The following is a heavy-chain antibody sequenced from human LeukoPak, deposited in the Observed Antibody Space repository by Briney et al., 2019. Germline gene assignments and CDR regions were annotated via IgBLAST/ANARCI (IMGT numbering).Heavy chain of an antibody. CDR3: ARLVRRGSKEAFDI. J-gene: IGHJ3*02. CDR1: GGSISSYY. CDR2: IYYSGST. D-gene: IGHD5-12*01. V-gene: IGHV4-59*08. Sequence: SETLSLTCTVSGGSISSYYWSWIRQPPGKGLEWIGYIYYSGSTNYNPSLKSRVTISVDTSKNQFSLKLSSVTAADTAVYYCARLVRRGSKEAFDIWGQGTMVTVSS.